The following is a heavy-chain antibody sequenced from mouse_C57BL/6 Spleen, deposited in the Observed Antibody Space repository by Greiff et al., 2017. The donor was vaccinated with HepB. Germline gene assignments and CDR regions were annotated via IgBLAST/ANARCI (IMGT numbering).Heavy chain of an antibody. CDR2: ISDGGSYT. V-gene: IGHV5-4*01. D-gene: IGHD4-1*01. Sequence: EVHLVESGGGLVKPGGSLKLSCAASGFTFSSYAMSWVRQTPEKRLEWVATISDGGSYTYYPDNVKGRFTISRDNAKNNLYLQMSHLKSEDTAMYYCARDLTGTRYFDYWGQGTTLTVSS. CDR3: ARDLTGTRYFDY. CDR1: GFTFSSYA. J-gene: IGHJ2*01.